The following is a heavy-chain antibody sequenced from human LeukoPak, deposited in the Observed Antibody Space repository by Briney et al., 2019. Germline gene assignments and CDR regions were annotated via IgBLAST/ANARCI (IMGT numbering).Heavy chain of an antibody. CDR1: GFTFTDYA. Sequence: GGSLRLSCSASGFTFTDYAMHWVRLAPGKGLEYVSTISIDGGSKYYADFVKGRFSISRDNSKNTLHLQMSSLRAEDTAVYYCVKDREYSYDYWGQGTLVTVSS. J-gene: IGHJ4*02. CDR3: VKDREYSYDY. CDR2: ISIDGGSK. D-gene: IGHD5-18*01. V-gene: IGHV3-64D*06.